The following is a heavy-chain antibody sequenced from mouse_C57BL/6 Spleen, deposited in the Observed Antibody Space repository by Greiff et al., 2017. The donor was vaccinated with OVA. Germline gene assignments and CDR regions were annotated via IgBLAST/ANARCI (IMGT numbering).Heavy chain of an antibody. CDR1: GYTFTSYW. Sequence: QVQLQQPGAELVKPGASVKLSCKASGYTFTSYWMQWVKQRPGQGLEWIGEIDPSDSYTNYNQQFKGKATLTVDTYSSTAYMQLSSLTSEDSAVYYCARDTTVVSLEYWGQGTSVTVSS. J-gene: IGHJ4*01. CDR3: ARDTTVVSLEY. V-gene: IGHV1-50*01. D-gene: IGHD1-1*01. CDR2: IDPSDSYT.